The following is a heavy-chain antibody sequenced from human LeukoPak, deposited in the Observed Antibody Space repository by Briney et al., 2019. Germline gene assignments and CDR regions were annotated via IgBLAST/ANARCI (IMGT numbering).Heavy chain of an antibody. Sequence: SVKVSCKASGGTFSSYAISWVRQAPGQGLEWMGGIIPIFGTANYAQKFQGRVTMTRDMSTTTDYMELSSLRSEDTAVYYCARDSCSGGGCHYWYFDLWGRGTLVTVSS. CDR1: GGTFSSYA. CDR3: ARDSCSGGGCHYWYFDL. V-gene: IGHV1-69*05. CDR2: IIPIFGTA. J-gene: IGHJ2*01. D-gene: IGHD2-15*01.